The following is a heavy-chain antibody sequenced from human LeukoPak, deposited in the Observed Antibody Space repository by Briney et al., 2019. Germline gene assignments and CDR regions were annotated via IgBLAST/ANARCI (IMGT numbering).Heavy chain of an antibody. CDR3: ARDVAAAGRHRNGFDY. V-gene: IGHV4-59*01. J-gene: IGHJ4*02. CDR2: IYYSGST. Sequence: SETLSLTCTVSGGSISSYYWSWIRQPPGKGLEWIGYIYYSGSTNYNPPLKSRVTISVDTSKNQFSLKLSSVTAADTAVYYCARDVAAAGRHRNGFDYWGQGTLVTVSS. CDR1: GGSISSYY. D-gene: IGHD6-13*01.